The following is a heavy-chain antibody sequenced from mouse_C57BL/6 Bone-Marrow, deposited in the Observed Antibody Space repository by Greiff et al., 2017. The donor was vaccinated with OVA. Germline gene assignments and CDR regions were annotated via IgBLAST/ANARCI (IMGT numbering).Heavy chain of an antibody. D-gene: IGHD2-1*01. CDR1: GYTFTSYG. J-gene: IGHJ2*01. CDR2: IYPRSGNT. Sequence: VHLVESGAELARPGASVKLSCKASGYTFTSYGISWVKQRTGQGLEWIGEIYPRSGNTYYNEKFKGKATLTADKSSSTAYMELRSLTSEDSAVYFCARDGNGKDYWGQGTTLTVSS. V-gene: IGHV1-81*01. CDR3: ARDGNGKDY.